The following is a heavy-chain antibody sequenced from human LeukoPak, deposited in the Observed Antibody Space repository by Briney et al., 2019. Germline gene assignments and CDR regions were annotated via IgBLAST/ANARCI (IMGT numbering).Heavy chain of an antibody. J-gene: IGHJ6*03. V-gene: IGHV1-18*01. Sequence: ASVKVSCKASGYTFTSYGISWVRQAPGQGLEWMGWISAYNGNTNYAQKLQGRVTMTTDTSTSTAYMELRSLRSDDTAVYYCARDMVRGVIMTQNYYYYMDVWGKGTTVTVSS. D-gene: IGHD3-10*01. CDR1: GYTFTSYG. CDR2: ISAYNGNT. CDR3: ARDMVRGVIMTQNYYYYMDV.